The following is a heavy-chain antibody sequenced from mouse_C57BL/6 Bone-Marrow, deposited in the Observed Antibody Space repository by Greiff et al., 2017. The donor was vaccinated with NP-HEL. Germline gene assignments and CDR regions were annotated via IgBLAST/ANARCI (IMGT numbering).Heavy chain of an antibody. CDR3: ARNYYGSSAMDY. J-gene: IGHJ4*01. Sequence: EVMLVESGGDLVKPGGSLKLSCAASGFTFSSYGMSWVRQTPDKRLEWVATISSGGSYTYYPDSVKGRFTISRDNAKNTLYLQMSSLKSEDTAMYYCARNYYGSSAMDYWGQGTSVTVSS. D-gene: IGHD1-1*01. CDR2: ISSGGSYT. V-gene: IGHV5-6*01. CDR1: GFTFSSYG.